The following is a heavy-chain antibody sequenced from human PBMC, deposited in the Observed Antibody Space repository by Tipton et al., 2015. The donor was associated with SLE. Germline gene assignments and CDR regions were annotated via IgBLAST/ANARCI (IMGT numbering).Heavy chain of an antibody. CDR2: ITNNGNT. J-gene: IGHJ5*02. D-gene: IGHD2-8*01. CDR3: ARHDTNYGRNWFDP. CDR1: GRSFSGYY. Sequence: TLSLTCAVYGRSFSGYYWSWIRQPPGKGPEWIGRITNNGNTYYIPSLQSRVTMSVDTSKNHFSLKLSSVTAADTAVYYCARHDTNYGRNWFDPWGQGTLVTVSS. V-gene: IGHV4-34*01.